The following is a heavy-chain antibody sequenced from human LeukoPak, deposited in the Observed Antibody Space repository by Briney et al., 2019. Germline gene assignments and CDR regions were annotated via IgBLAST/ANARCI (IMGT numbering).Heavy chain of an antibody. J-gene: IGHJ4*02. V-gene: IGHV4-30-2*03. CDR3: ARHRAVSVVGNFYFDY. Sequence: SQTLSLTCAVSGGSISSGGYSWSRIRQPPGKGLEWIGYIYHSGSTYYNPSLKSRVTISVDTSKNQFSLKLSSVTAADTAVYYCARHRAVSVVGNFYFDYWGQGTLVTVSS. CDR1: GGSISSGGYS. CDR2: IYHSGST. D-gene: IGHD1-26*01.